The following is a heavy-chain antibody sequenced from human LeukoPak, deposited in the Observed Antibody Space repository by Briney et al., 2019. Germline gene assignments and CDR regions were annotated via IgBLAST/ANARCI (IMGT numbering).Heavy chain of an antibody. D-gene: IGHD6-13*01. J-gene: IGHJ4*02. V-gene: IGHV4-59*08. Sequence: SETLSLTCTVSGGSISSYYWSWIRQPPGKGLEWIGYIYYSGSTNYNPSLKSRVTISVDTSKNQFSLKLSSVTAADTAVYYCARATAAGTWANDYWGQGTLVTVSS. CDR1: GGSISSYY. CDR3: ARATAAGTWANDY. CDR2: IYYSGST.